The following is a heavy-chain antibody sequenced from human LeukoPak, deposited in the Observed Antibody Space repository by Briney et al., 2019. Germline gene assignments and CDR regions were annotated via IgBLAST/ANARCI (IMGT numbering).Heavy chain of an antibody. V-gene: IGHV4-61*03. D-gene: IGHD6-19*01. CDR2: IYYSGST. J-gene: IGHJ4*02. Sequence: SETLSLTCTVSSDSISSGGYYWSWIRQPPGKGLEWIGYIYYSGSTNYNPSLKSRVTISVDTSKNHFSLKLNSVTAADTAVYYCARDRTSSGGGSYFDSWGQGILVTVSS. CDR1: SDSISSGGYY. CDR3: ARDRTSSGGGSYFDS.